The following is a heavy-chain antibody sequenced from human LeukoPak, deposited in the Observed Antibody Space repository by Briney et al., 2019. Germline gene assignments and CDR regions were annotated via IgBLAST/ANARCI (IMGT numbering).Heavy chain of an antibody. V-gene: IGHV3-21*04. CDR1: GFTFSGYS. CDR3: AKVVSGYHFDY. CDR2: ISSSSSYI. J-gene: IGHJ4*02. Sequence: PGGSLRLSCAASGFTFSGYSMNWVRQAPGKGLEWVSSISSSSSYIYYADSVKGRFTISRDNSQNTLYLQMNTLRAEDTAVYYCAKVVSGYHFDYWGQGTLVTVSS. D-gene: IGHD5-12*01.